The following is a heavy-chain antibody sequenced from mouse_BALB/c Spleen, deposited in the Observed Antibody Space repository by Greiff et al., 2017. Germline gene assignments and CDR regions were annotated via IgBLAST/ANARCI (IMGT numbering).Heavy chain of an antibody. D-gene: IGHD1-1*01. CDR2: IRNKANGYTT. CDR1: GFTFTDYY. CDR3: ARDYYGSSYGYYAMDY. V-gene: IGHV7-3*02. J-gene: IGHJ4*01. Sequence: EVQGVESGGGLVQPGGSLRLSCATSGFTFTDYYMSWVRQPPGKALEWLGFIRNKANGYTTEYSASVKGRFTISRDNSQSILYLQMNTLRAEDSATYYCARDYYGSSYGYYAMDYWGQGTSVTVSS.